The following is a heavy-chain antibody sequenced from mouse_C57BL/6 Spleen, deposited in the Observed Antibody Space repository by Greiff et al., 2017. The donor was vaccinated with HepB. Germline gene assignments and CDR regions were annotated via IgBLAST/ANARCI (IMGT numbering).Heavy chain of an antibody. J-gene: IGHJ2*01. D-gene: IGHD6-1*01. CDR3: ARHNDYFDY. CDR1: GYTFTSYW. Sequence: QVQLQQSGAELVKPGASVKLSCKASGYTFTSYWMHWVKQRPGRGLEWIGRIDPNSGGTKYNEKFKSKATLTVDKPSSPAYMQLNSLTSEDSAVYYCARHNDYFDYWGQGTTPTVSS. V-gene: IGHV1-62-3*01. CDR2: IDPNSGGT.